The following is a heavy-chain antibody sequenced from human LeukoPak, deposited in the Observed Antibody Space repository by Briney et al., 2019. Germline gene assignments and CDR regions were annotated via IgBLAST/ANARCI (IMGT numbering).Heavy chain of an antibody. D-gene: IGHD5-18*01. CDR2: INSDGSST. Sequence: GGSLRLSCEASEVTLKSYWMHGFRQAPGKGLVWVSRINSDGSSTSYADSVKGRFTISRDNAKNTLYLQMNSLRAEDTAVYYCARFLHAYSYGFYYFDYWGQGTLVTVSS. CDR3: ARFLHAYSYGFYYFDY. J-gene: IGHJ4*02. CDR1: EVTLKSYW. V-gene: IGHV3-74*01.